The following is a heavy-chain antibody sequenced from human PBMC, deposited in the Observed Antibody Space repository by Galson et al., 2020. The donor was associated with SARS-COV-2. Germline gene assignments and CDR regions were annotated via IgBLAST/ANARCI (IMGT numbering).Heavy chain of an antibody. V-gene: IGHV4-59*01. CDR3: AMHTSGSFLDAFDI. CDR1: GGSISSYY. J-gene: IGHJ3*02. CDR2: IYYSGST. Sequence: ETSETLSLTCTVSGGSISSYYWSWIRQPPGKGLEWIGYIYYSGSTNYNPSLKSRVTISVDTSKNQFSLKLSSVTAADTAVYYCAMHTSGSFLDAFDIWGQGTMVTVSS. D-gene: IGHD1-26*01.